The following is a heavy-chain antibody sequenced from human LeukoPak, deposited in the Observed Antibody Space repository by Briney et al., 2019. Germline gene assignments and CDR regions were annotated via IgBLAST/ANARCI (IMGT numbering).Heavy chain of an antibody. CDR2: IYTSGST. V-gene: IGHV4-4*07. D-gene: IGHD5-18*01. J-gene: IGHJ6*03. CDR3: ARERGYSYSYNYYYMDV. Sequence: SETLSLTCTVSGGSISSYYWSWIRQPAGKGLEWIGRIYTSGSTNYNPSLKSRVTMSVDTSKNQFSLKLSSVTAADTAVYYCARERGYSYSYNYYYMDVWGKGTTVTVSS. CDR1: GGSISSYY.